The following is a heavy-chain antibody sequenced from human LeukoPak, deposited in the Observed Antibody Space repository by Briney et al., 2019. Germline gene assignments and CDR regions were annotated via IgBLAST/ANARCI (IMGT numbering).Heavy chain of an antibody. V-gene: IGHV3-23*01. D-gene: IGHD3-22*01. CDR2: ISGSGGSA. CDR1: GFTFSSYA. CDR3: AKRGVVIRVILVGFHKEAYYFDS. Sequence: GGSLRLSCAASGFTFSSYAMSWVRQAPGKGPEWVAGISGSGGSAYYADAVKGRFTISRDNPKNTLYLQMNSLRVEDTAVYFCAKRGVVIRVILVGFHKEAYYFDSWGQGALVTVSS. J-gene: IGHJ4*02.